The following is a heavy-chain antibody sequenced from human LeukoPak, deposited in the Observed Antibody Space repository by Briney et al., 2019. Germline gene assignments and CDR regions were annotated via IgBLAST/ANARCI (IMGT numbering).Heavy chain of an antibody. J-gene: IGHJ2*01. CDR1: GVSLTSSDYY. D-gene: IGHD5-12*01. CDR3: ARAGVVATWWYFDL. CDR2: FYYSQRT. Sequence: SETLSLTCTVSGVSLTSSDYYWGWIRQPPGTGLEWIDSFYYSQRTHYNPSLKSRVTISVDTSKNQFSLNLSSVTAADTAVYYCARAGVVATWWYFDLWGRGTLVTVS. V-gene: IGHV4-39*07.